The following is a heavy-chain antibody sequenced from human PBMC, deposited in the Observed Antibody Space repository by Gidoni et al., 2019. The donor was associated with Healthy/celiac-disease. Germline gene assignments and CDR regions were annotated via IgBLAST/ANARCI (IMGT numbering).Heavy chain of an antibody. CDR2: IWYDGSNK. Sequence: QVQLVESGGGVVQPGRSLRLSCAASGFTFSSYGMHWVRQAPGKGLEWVAVIWYDGSNKYYADSVKGRFTISRDNSKNTLYLQMNSLRAEDTAVYYCARGPMVRGVITPDDAFDIWGQGTMVTVSS. CDR1: GFTFSSYG. CDR3: ARGPMVRGVITPDDAFDI. V-gene: IGHV3-33*01. D-gene: IGHD3-10*01. J-gene: IGHJ3*02.